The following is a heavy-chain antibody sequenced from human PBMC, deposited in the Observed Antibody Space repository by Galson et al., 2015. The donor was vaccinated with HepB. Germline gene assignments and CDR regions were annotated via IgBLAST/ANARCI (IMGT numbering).Heavy chain of an antibody. CDR1: GDSISSYY. CDR3: ARERNHDCFDY. J-gene: IGHJ4*02. Sequence: SETLSLTCTVSGDSISSYYWTWIRQPPGKGLEWIGSIYYSGSTNYNPSLRSRVTISVDTSKNQFSLKLSSVTAADTAVYYCARERNHDCFDYWGQGTLVTVSS. D-gene: IGHD1-14*01. CDR2: IYYSGST. V-gene: IGHV4-59*01.